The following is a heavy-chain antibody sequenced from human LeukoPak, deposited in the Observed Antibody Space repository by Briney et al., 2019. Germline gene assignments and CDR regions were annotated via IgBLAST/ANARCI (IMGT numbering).Heavy chain of an antibody. CDR2: ISGSGGST. Sequence: GSLRLSCAASGFTFSSYAMSWVRQAPGKGLEWVSAISGSGGSTYYADPVKGRFTISRDNSKNTLYLQMNSLRAEDTAVYYCAKDLTDYYGSGSYSLFDYWGQGTLVTVSS. CDR1: GFTFSSYA. D-gene: IGHD3-10*01. V-gene: IGHV3-23*01. CDR3: AKDLTDYYGSGSYSLFDY. J-gene: IGHJ4*02.